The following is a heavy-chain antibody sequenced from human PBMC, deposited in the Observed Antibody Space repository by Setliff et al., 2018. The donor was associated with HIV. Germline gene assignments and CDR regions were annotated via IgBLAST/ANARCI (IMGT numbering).Heavy chain of an antibody. V-gene: IGHV4-34*01. Sequence: PSETLSLTCAVYGGSSSDYYWSWIRQPPGKGLEWIGEINHSGSTNYNPSLKSRVTISVDTSKKQFSLRLTSVTAADTAVYYCARGRGVYDYVWGSYRYKGAFDIWGQGTMVTVSS. J-gene: IGHJ3*02. D-gene: IGHD3-16*02. CDR3: ARGRGVYDYVWGSYRYKGAFDI. CDR2: INHSGST. CDR1: GGSSSDYY.